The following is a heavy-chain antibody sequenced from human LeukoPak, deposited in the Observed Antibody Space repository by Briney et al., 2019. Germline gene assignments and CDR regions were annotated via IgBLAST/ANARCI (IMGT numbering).Heavy chain of an antibody. CDR3: ARGGSGNWNAPFDY. Sequence: GGSLRLSCAASGFTVSSNYVNWVRQAPGKGLEWVSYISSSGSTIFYADTVKGRLTISRDNAKNSLYLQMNSLRAEDTAVYYCARGGSGNWNAPFDYWGQGTLVTVSS. V-gene: IGHV3-48*03. J-gene: IGHJ4*02. D-gene: IGHD1-1*01. CDR1: GFTVSSNY. CDR2: ISSSGSTI.